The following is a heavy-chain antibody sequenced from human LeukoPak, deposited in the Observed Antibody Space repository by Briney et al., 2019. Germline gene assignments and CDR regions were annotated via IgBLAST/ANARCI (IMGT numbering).Heavy chain of an antibody. D-gene: IGHD3-22*01. J-gene: IGHJ4*02. CDR1: GFTFSSYS. V-gene: IGHV3-48*04. Sequence: GRSLRLSCAASGFTFSSYSMNWVRQAPGKGLEWVSYISSSSSTIYYADSVKGRFTISRDNAKNSLYLQMNSLRAEDTAVYYCARTYYYDSSGYCDYWGQGTLVTVSS. CDR2: ISSSSSTI. CDR3: ARTYYYDSSGYCDY.